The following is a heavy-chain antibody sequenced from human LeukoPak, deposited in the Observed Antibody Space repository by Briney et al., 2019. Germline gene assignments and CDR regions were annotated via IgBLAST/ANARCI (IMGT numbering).Heavy chain of an antibody. J-gene: IGHJ6*02. CDR2: ISYDGSNK. Sequence: GGSLRLSCAASGFTFTNYAIHWVRQAPGKGLEWVAAISYDGSNKYYGDPARGRFTISRYNSKNTLYLQMNSLRAEDTAVYYCAKSVSGSYVNGMDVWGQGTTVIVSS. CDR1: GFTFTNYA. CDR3: AKSVSGSYVNGMDV. D-gene: IGHD3-10*01. V-gene: IGHV3-30*18.